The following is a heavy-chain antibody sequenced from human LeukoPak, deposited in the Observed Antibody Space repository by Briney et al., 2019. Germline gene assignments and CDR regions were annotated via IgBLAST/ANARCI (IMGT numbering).Heavy chain of an antibody. V-gene: IGHV4-59*01. CDR2: IYYGGST. CDR1: GGSISSYY. Sequence: RSETLSLTCTVSGGSISSYYWSWIRQPPGKGLEWIGYIYYGGSTNYKPSLKSRVTISVDTSKNQFSLKLSSVTAADTAVYYCARAPYSGYDFLLAFDIWGQGTMVTVSS. J-gene: IGHJ3*02. D-gene: IGHD5-12*01. CDR3: ARAPYSGYDFLLAFDI.